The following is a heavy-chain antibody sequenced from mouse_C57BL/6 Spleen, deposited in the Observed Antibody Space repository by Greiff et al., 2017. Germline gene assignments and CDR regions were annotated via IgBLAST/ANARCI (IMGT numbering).Heavy chain of an antibody. CDR2: ISSGSSTI. CDR3: ARPFITTVVEYYYAMDY. D-gene: IGHD1-1*01. J-gene: IGHJ4*01. CDR1: GFTFSDYG. V-gene: IGHV5-17*01. Sequence: EVQLVESGGGLVKPGGSLKLSCAASGFTFSDYGMHWVRQAPEKGLEWVAYISSGSSTIYYADTVKGRFTISRDNAKNTLFLQMTSLRSEDTAMYYCARPFITTVVEYYYAMDYWGQGTSVTVSS.